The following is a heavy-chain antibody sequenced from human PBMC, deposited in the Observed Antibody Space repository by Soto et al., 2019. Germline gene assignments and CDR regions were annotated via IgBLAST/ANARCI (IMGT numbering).Heavy chain of an antibody. V-gene: IGHV1-69*02. Sequence: QVQLVQSGAEVKKPGSSVKVSCKASGGTFSSYTISWVRQAPGQGLEWMGRIIPILGIANYAQKFQGRVTITAEKSPDPAQIELSSLRSEGPAVDYWAALGATAFDPWGQGTLVTVSS. J-gene: IGHJ5*02. CDR2: IIPILGIA. D-gene: IGHD5-12*01. CDR1: GGTFSSYT. CDR3: AALGATAFDP.